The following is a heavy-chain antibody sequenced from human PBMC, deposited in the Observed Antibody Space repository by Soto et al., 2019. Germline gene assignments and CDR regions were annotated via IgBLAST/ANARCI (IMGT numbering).Heavy chain of an antibody. CDR1: GFTLKNYC. D-gene: IGHD2-8*01. CDR3: AKDPMGGVHTPVLPSYFYYGVDL. Sequence: PGVVLRVSFSASGFTLKNYCKHWVRRAQGKGLAWVAVISYDGSSKYYADSVKGRFTVSRDYSKSTLYLQMSSLRPEDTAVYYCAKDPMGGVHTPVLPSYFYYGVDLWGQGTTVTVSS. J-gene: IGHJ6*02. CDR2: ISYDGSSK. V-gene: IGHV3-30*18.